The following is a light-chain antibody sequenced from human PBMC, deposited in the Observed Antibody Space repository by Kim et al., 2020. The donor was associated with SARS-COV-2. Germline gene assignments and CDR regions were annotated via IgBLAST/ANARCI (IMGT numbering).Light chain of an antibody. CDR1: GGDVGAYNY. Sequence: GQSVTLSCTGTGGDVGAYNYVSWYQQHPGKAPQLMIYDVSQRPSGVPDRFSGSKSGNTASLTISGLQAEDEADYFCCSYAGSYTVIFGGGTQLTVL. CDR3: CSYAGSYTVI. CDR2: DVS. J-gene: IGLJ2*01. V-gene: IGLV2-11*01.